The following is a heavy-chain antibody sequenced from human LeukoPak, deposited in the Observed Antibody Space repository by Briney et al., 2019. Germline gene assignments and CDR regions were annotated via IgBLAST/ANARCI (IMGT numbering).Heavy chain of an antibody. CDR2: IYSGGST. CDR3: ARMTTVTTFGY. D-gene: IGHD4-17*01. J-gene: IGHJ4*02. Sequence: PGGSLRLSCAASGFTVSSNYMSWVRQAPGKGLEWVSVIYSGGSTYYSDSVKGRFTISRDSSKNTLYLQMNSLRAEDTAVYYCARMTTVTTFGYWGQGTLVTVSS. CDR1: GFTVSSNY. V-gene: IGHV3-53*01.